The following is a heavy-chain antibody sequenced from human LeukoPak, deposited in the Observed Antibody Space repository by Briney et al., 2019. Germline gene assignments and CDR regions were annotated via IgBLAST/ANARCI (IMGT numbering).Heavy chain of an antibody. J-gene: IGHJ6*03. CDR2: ISSSSSYI. CDR1: GFTFSSYS. CDR3: AGGYSDSSGYYYYYMDV. Sequence: GGSLRLSCAVSGFTFSSYSMNWVRQAPGKGLEWVSSISSSSSYIYYADSVKGRFTVSRDNAKNSLYPQMNSLRAEDTAVYYCAGGYSDSSGYYYYYMDVWGKGTTVTVSS. D-gene: IGHD3-22*01. V-gene: IGHV3-21*01.